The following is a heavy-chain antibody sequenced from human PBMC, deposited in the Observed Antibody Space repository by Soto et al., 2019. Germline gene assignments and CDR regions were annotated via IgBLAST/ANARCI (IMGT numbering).Heavy chain of an antibody. CDR3: AKTYYDILTGYSHFDY. D-gene: IGHD3-9*01. J-gene: IGHJ4*02. CDR1: GFTFSSYA. V-gene: IGHV3-23*01. CDR2: ISGSGGST. Sequence: GGSLRLSCAASGFTFSSYAMSWVRQAPGKGLEWVSAISGSGGSTYYADSVKGRFTISRDNSKNTLYLQMNSLRAEDTAVYYCAKTYYDILTGYSHFDYWGQGTLVTVSS.